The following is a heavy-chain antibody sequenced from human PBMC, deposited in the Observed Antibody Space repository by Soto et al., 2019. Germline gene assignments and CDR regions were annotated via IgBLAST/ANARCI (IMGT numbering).Heavy chain of an antibody. V-gene: IGHV3-74*01. CDR1: GFTFSTHW. D-gene: IGHD2-2*01. CDR2: INTDGSIT. J-gene: IGHJ4*02. CDR3: ARGMLTADRSTLDY. Sequence: GGSLRLSCAASGFTFSTHWMHWVRQAPGKGLVCVSRINTDGSITTYADSVKGRFTVSRDNAKNTLYVQMNSLRAEDMAVYYCARGMLTADRSTLDYWGQGALVTVSS.